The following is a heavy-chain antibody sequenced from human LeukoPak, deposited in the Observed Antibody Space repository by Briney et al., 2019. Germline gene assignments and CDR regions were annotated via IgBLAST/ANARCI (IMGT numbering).Heavy chain of an antibody. V-gene: IGHV4-59*01. J-gene: IGHJ3*02. CDR1: GGSISSYC. D-gene: IGHD3-22*01. CDR3: ASYEEGAFDI. CDR2: IYYSGST. Sequence: SETLSLTCTVSGGSISSYCWSWIRQPPGKGLEWIGYIYYSGSTNYNPSLKSRVTISVDTSKNQFSLKLSSVTAADTAVYYCASYEEGAFDIWGQGTTVTVSS.